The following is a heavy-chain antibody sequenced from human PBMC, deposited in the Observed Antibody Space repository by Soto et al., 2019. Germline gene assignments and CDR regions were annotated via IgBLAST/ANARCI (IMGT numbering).Heavy chain of an antibody. CDR3: ALRSMAVVPEY. Sequence: SETLSLTCAVYGVSFSVYDWTWIRQPPGTGLEWIGEINHSGSSNYNPSLKSRVTISVDTSKNQFSLKLTSVTAADTAVYYCALRSMAVVPEYWGQGTLVTVS. CDR2: INHSGSS. J-gene: IGHJ4*02. D-gene: IGHD3-22*01. V-gene: IGHV4-34*01. CDR1: GVSFSVYD.